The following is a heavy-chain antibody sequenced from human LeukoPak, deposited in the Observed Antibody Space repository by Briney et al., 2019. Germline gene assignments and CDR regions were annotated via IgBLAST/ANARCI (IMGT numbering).Heavy chain of an antibody. CDR3: AKDTALVEDILTGSYYFDY. V-gene: IGHV3-9*01. CDR1: GFTFNDYA. D-gene: IGHD3-9*01. CDR2: ISWNSGNV. J-gene: IGHJ4*02. Sequence: PGGSLRLSCAASGFTFNDYAMHWVRQAPGKGLEWVSGISWNSGNVGYADSVKGRFTISRDNAKNSLYLQMNSLRAEDTALYYCAKDTALVEDILTGSYYFDYWGQGTLVTVSS.